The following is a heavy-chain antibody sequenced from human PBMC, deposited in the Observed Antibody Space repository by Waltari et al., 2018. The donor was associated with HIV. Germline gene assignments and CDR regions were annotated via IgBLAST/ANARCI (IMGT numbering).Heavy chain of an antibody. D-gene: IGHD6-13*01. J-gene: IGHJ4*02. Sequence: VQLQESGPGLVKPSETLSLTCTVSGGSISSYYWSWIRQPPGKGLEWIGYIYYSGSTNYNPSLKSRVTISVDTSKNQFSLKLSSVTAADTAVYYCARQGDSSSLWGQGTLVTVSS. CDR2: IYYSGST. V-gene: IGHV4-59*08. CDR1: GGSISSYY. CDR3: ARQGDSSSL.